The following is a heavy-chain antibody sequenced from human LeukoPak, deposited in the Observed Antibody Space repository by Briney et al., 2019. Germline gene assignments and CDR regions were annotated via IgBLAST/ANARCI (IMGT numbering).Heavy chain of an antibody. D-gene: IGHD5-12*01. Sequence: GGSLRLSCAASGFIFSDYGMHWVRQAPGKGLEWVAVIWNNGNNKYADSVRGRFTISRNNAGDTLFLQMNSLRAEDTGVYYCATDLSGRQDYWGQGTLVTVSS. CDR1: GFIFSDYG. CDR3: ATDLSGRQDY. V-gene: IGHV3-33*03. CDR2: IWNNGNNK. J-gene: IGHJ4*02.